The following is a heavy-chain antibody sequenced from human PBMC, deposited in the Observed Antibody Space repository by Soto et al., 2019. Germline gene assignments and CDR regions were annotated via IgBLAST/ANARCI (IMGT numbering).Heavy chain of an antibody. J-gene: IGHJ4*02. D-gene: IGHD2-15*01. Sequence: GGSLRLSCAASGFTFSSYEMNWVRQAPGKGLEWVSYISTSGSTIYYADSVKGRFTISRDNAKNSLYLQMNSLRAEDTAVYYCARASVVVVDGFDYWGQGTLVTVSS. CDR2: ISTSGSTI. CDR3: ARASVVVVDGFDY. CDR1: GFTFSSYE. V-gene: IGHV3-48*03.